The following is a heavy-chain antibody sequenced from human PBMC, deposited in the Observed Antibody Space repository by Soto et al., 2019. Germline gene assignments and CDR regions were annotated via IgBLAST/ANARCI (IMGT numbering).Heavy chain of an antibody. V-gene: IGHV3-23*01. Sequence: GGSLTLYCAACGLCLCRYSMNYVRQAPGKGLEWVSAISGSGGSTYYADSVKGRFTISRDNSKNTLYLQMNSLRAEDTAVYYCAKGAAAEDFHFDYWGQGTLVTVSS. CDR3: AKGAAAEDFHFDY. J-gene: IGHJ4*02. CDR2: ISGSGGST. CDR1: GLCLCRYS. D-gene: IGHD6-13*01.